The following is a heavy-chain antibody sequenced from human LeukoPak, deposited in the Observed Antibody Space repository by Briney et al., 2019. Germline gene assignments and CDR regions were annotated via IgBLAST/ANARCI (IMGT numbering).Heavy chain of an antibody. Sequence: ASVKVSCKASGYTFTSYGVSWVRQAPGQGLEWMGWISAYNGNTNYAQKLQGRVTMTTDTSTSTAYMELRSLRSDDTAVYYCARGPAVGATGMADDYWGQGTLVTVSS. V-gene: IGHV1-18*01. D-gene: IGHD1-26*01. CDR1: GYTFTSYG. CDR2: ISAYNGNT. CDR3: ARGPAVGATGMADDY. J-gene: IGHJ4*02.